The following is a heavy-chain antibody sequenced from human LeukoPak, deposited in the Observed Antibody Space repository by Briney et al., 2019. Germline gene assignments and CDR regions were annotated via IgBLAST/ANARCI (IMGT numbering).Heavy chain of an antibody. CDR1: GFTFDDYG. V-gene: IGHV3-23*01. CDR2: ISDSGDIT. D-gene: IGHD3-10*01. Sequence: GGSLRLPCAASGFTFDDYGMSWVRQAPGKGLEWVSAISDSGDITYYADSVKGRFTISRDNSKNTLYLQMNSLRVEDTALYYCAKDFFYGSGARSWLIYYFDYWGLGTLVTVSS. CDR3: AKDFFYGSGARSWLIYYFDY. J-gene: IGHJ4*02.